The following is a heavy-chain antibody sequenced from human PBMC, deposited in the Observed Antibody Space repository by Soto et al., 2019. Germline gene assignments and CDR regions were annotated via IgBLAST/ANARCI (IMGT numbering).Heavy chain of an antibody. Sequence: GGSLTLSCAASGFSFTHYTINWFRQAPGKGLEWVAVMSYDGTNEYYADSVKGRFTISRDNSKSTVYLQMNSLTPEDTALYYCARKWGTYSSASLDYWGLGTLVTVSS. V-gene: IGHV3-30*04. J-gene: IGHJ4*02. CDR2: MSYDGTNE. D-gene: IGHD6-19*01. CDR1: GFSFTHYT. CDR3: ARKWGTYSSASLDY.